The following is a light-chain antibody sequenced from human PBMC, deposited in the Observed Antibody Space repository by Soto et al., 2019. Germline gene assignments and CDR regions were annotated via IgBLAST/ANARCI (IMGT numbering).Light chain of an antibody. CDR2: EVT. V-gene: IGLV2-14*01. CDR3: KSYAGSNTYV. CDR1: RSDVGAYNY. J-gene: IGLJ1*01. Sequence: QSVLTQPASVSGSPGQSIAISCTGTRSDVGAYNYVSWYQQHPGKAPKLMISEVTNRPSGVSDRFSGSKSGNTASLTISGLQAADEADYYCKSYAGSNTYVFGTGTKVTVL.